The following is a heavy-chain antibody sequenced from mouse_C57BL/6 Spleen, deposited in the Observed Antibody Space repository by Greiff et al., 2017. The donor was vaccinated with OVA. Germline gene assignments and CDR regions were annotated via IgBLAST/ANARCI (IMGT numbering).Heavy chain of an antibody. CDR3: ASVDSSYFDY. V-gene: IGHV1-26*01. J-gene: IGHJ2*01. D-gene: IGHD3-2*01. CDR2: INPNNGGT. CDR1: GYTFTDYY. Sequence: EVQLQQSGPELVKPGASVKISCKASGYTFTDYYMNWVKQSHGKSLEWIGDINPNNGGTSYNQKFKGKATLTVDKSSSTAYMELRSLTSEDSAVYYCASVDSSYFDYWGQGTTLTVSS.